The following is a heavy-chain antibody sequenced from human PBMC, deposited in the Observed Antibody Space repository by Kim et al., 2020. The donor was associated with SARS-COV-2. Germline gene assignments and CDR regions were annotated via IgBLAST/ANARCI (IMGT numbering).Heavy chain of an antibody. J-gene: IGHJ4*02. CDR3: AKRDSSGLQYFDH. Sequence: YADSVKGRFTISRDNSKSTLYLQISSLRAEDTAVYYCAKRDSSGLQYFDHWGQGTMVTVSS. D-gene: IGHD3-22*01. V-gene: IGHV3-23*01.